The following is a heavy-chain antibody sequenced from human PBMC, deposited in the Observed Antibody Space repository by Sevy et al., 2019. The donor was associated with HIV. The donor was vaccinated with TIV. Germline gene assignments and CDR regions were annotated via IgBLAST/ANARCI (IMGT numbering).Heavy chain of an antibody. Sequence: GGSLRLSCAASGFTFSNYWMNWVRQAPGKGLEWVANIKQDGSVKYYVDSVKGRFTISRDNARNSLYLQMNSLRAADTAVYYCAREIAAAGSYWGQGTLVTVSS. CDR2: IKQDGSVK. D-gene: IGHD6-13*01. J-gene: IGHJ4*02. CDR1: GFTFSNYW. CDR3: AREIAAAGSY. V-gene: IGHV3-7*01.